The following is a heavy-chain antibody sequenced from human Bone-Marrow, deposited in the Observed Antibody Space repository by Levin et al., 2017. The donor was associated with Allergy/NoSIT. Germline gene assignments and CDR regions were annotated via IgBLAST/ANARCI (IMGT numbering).Heavy chain of an antibody. Sequence: GGSLRLSCAASGFTFSNSWMSWVRQTPGKGLEWVANIKEDGSEKYYVDSVKGRFTISRDNAKNSLYVQMNSLRAEDTAVYYCARDQFRRANIGARWVDPWGQGTLVIVSS. CDR1: GFTFSNSW. CDR3: ARDQFRRANIGARWVDP. CDR2: IKEDGSEK. D-gene: IGHD3-10*01. J-gene: IGHJ5*02. V-gene: IGHV3-7*01.